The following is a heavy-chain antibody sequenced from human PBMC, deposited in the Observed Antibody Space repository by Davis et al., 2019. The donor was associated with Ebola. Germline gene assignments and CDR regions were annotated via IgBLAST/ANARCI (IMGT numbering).Heavy chain of an antibody. CDR1: GYTFTSYG. Sequence: AASVKVSCKASGYTFTSYGISWVRQAPGQGLEWMGWISAYNGNTNYAQKLQGRVTMTTDTSASTAYMELSSLRSEDTAVYYCARVHSSGPDAFDIWGQGTMVTVSS. V-gene: IGHV1-18*01. D-gene: IGHD3-22*01. CDR2: ISAYNGNT. CDR3: ARVHSSGPDAFDI. J-gene: IGHJ3*02.